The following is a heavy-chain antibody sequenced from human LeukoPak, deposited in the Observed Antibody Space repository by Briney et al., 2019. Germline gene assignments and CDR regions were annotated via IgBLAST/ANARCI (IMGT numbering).Heavy chain of an antibody. CDR2: IYPGDSDT. J-gene: IGHJ4*02. Sequence: ESLKISCKGSGYSFTSYWIGWVRQMPGKGLEWMGIIYPGDSDTRYSPSFQGQVTISADKSISTAYLQWSSLKASDTAMYYCARTYYDFWSGKYYFDYWGQGTLVTVSS. D-gene: IGHD3-3*01. V-gene: IGHV5-51*01. CDR1: GYSFTSYW. CDR3: ARTYYDFWSGKYYFDY.